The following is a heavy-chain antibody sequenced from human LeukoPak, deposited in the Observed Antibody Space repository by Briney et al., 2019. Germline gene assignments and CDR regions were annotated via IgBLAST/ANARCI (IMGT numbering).Heavy chain of an antibody. Sequence: SETLSLTCTVSGGSISSYYWSWIRQPPGKGLEWIAYIYYSGSTNYNPSLKSRVTISVDTSKNQFSLRLSSVTAADTAVYYCARHRDYGSGWYGFDYWGQGILVTVSS. V-gene: IGHV4-59*08. CDR2: IYYSGST. CDR3: ARHRDYGSGWYGFDY. D-gene: IGHD6-19*01. J-gene: IGHJ4*02. CDR1: GGSISSYY.